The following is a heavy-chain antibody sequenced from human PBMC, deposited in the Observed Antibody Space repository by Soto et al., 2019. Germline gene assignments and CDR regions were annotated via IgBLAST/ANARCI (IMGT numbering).Heavy chain of an antibody. J-gene: IGHJ3*02. CDR2: INPSGGST. Sequence: ASVKVSCKASGYTFTGHYIHWVRQAPGQGLEWMGIINPSGGSTSYAQKFQGRVTMTRDTSTSTVYMELSSLRSEDTAGYYCARGLKNEWSHAFDIWGQGTMVTVS. V-gene: IGHV1-46*01. CDR3: ARGLKNEWSHAFDI. D-gene: IGHD3-3*01. CDR1: GYTFTGHY.